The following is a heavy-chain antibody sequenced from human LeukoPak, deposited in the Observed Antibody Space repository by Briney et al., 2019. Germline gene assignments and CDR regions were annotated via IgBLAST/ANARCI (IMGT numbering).Heavy chain of an antibody. V-gene: IGHV1-2*06. CDR2: INPNSGGT. CDR3: ARSPVLRFLEDGVDV. D-gene: IGHD3-3*01. CDR1: GYTFTGYY. Sequence: ASVKVSCKASGYTFTGYYMHWVRQAPGQGLEWMGRINPNSGGTNYAQKFQGRVTMTRDTSISTAYMELSRLRSDDTAVYYCARSPVLRFLEDGVDVWGQGTTVTVSS. J-gene: IGHJ6*02.